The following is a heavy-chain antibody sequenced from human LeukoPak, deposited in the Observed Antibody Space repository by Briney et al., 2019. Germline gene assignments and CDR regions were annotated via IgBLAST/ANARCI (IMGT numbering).Heavy chain of an antibody. CDR1: GFTFSSYA. CDR2: ISGSGGST. CDR3: AKVGVIVVVVAAARD. Sequence: GGSLRLSCAASGFTFSSYAMSCVRQAPGKGLEWVSAISGSGGSTYYADSVKGRFTISRDNSKNTLYLQMNSLRAEDTAVYYCAKVGVIVVVVAAARDWGQGTLVTVSS. D-gene: IGHD2-15*01. J-gene: IGHJ4*02. V-gene: IGHV3-23*01.